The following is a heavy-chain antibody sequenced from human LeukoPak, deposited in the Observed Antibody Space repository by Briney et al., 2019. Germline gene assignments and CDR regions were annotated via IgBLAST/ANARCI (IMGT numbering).Heavy chain of an antibody. Sequence: GGSLRLSCAASGFTFSSYGMHWGRQAPGKGLGWVADIWYDGGHKYYADSVKGRFTISRDNSKNTLHLQMNSLRAEDTAVYYCARDLLLWFGELSGDSDYWGQGTLVTVSS. CDR2: IWYDGGHK. CDR1: GFTFSSYG. J-gene: IGHJ4*02. CDR3: ARDLLLWFGELSGDSDY. D-gene: IGHD3-10*01. V-gene: IGHV3-33*01.